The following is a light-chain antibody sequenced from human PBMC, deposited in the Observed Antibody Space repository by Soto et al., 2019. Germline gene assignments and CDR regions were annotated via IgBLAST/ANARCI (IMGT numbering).Light chain of an antibody. CDR2: GVT. CDR1: SSDIGAYDY. Sequence: QSVLTQPASVSGSPGQSITISCTGTSSDIGAYDYVSWYQQHPGRAPRLLIYGVTTRPSGISDRFSASKSGLTASLTISGLQPEGEADYYCSSFTSDRIYVFGPGTKVTVL. J-gene: IGLJ1*01. V-gene: IGLV2-14*03. CDR3: SSFTSDRIYV.